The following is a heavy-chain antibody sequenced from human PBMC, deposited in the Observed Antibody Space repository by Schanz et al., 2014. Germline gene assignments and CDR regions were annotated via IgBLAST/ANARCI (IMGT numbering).Heavy chain of an antibody. CDR1: GFTFSSYA. D-gene: IGHD3-22*01. J-gene: IGHJ4*02. Sequence: DVQLLESGGGLVQPGGSLRLSCAASGFTFSSYAMSWVRQAPGKGLEWVSALSGSGGSTYYADSVKGRFTISRDNSKNILYLQMNSLRAEDTSVYFCAKDPSHGDYDYYFDYWGQGTLVTVSS. V-gene: IGHV3-23*01. CDR2: LSGSGGST. CDR3: AKDPSHGDYDYYFDY.